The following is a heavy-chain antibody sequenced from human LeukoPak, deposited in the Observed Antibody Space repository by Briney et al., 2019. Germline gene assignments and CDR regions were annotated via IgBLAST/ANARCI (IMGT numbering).Heavy chain of an antibody. Sequence: ASVKVSCKASGYTFSTYVMHWVRQAPGQRLEWMGWINAGNGNTKYSQRFQGRVTITTDTSASTAYMELSSLRSEDTAVYYCARGSSDYPRYFDYWGQGTLVTVSS. V-gene: IGHV1-3*01. CDR1: GYTFSTYV. CDR2: INAGNGNT. CDR3: ARGSSDYPRYFDY. D-gene: IGHD3-22*01. J-gene: IGHJ4*02.